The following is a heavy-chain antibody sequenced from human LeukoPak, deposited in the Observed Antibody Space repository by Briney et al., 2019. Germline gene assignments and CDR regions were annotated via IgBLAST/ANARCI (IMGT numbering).Heavy chain of an antibody. CDR1: GFTFSSYW. Sequence: PGGSLRLSCAASGFTFSSYWMSWVSQAPGKGLEWVANIKQDGGEKYHVDSVMGRFTISKDNAKNLLYLQMNSLRAEDTAVYYCMRGVHASFDYWGQGTPVTVSS. CDR3: MRGVHASFDY. J-gene: IGHJ4*02. V-gene: IGHV3-7*01. D-gene: IGHD2-2*01. CDR2: IKQDGGEK.